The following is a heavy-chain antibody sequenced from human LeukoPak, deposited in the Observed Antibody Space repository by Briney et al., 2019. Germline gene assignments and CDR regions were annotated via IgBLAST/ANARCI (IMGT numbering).Heavy chain of an antibody. CDR2: IIPIFGTA. J-gene: IGHJ6*03. CDR3: ARSLDIVVVPAAHAYYYYYMDV. Sequence: SVKVSCKASGGTFSSYAISWVRQAPGQGLEWMGGIIPIFGTANYAQKFQGRVTITTDESTSTAYMELSSLRSGDTAVYYCARSLDIVVVPAAHAYYYYYMDVWGKGATVTVSS. D-gene: IGHD2-2*03. V-gene: IGHV1-69*05. CDR1: GGTFSSYA.